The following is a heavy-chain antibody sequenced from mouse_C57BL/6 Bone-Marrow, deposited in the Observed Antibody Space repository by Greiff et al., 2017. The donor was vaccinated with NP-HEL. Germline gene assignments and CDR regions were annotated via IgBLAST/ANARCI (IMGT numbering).Heavy chain of an antibody. CDR2: IYPGDGDT. V-gene: IGHV1-82*01. D-gene: IGHD3-3*01. J-gene: IGHJ4*01. Sequence: QVQLQQSGPELVKPGASVKISCKASGYAFSSSWMNWVKQRPGKGLEWIGRIYPGDGDTNYNGKFKGKATLTADKSSSTAYMQLSSLTSEDSAVYFCARMDRPLAMDYWGQGTSVTVSS. CDR3: ARMDRPLAMDY. CDR1: GYAFSSSW.